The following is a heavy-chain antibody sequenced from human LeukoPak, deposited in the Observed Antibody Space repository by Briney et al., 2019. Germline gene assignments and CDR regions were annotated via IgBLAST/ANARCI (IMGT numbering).Heavy chain of an antibody. CDR1: GYSFTSYW. Sequence: PGESLQISCKGSGYSFTSYWIGWVRQLPGEGLEWMGIIYPGDSDTRYSPSFQGQVTISADKSLSTAYLQWSSLKASDTAMYYCARGSGSYHTAYMNWGQGSPVTVSS. CDR3: ARGSGSYHTAYMN. CDR2: IYPGDSDT. D-gene: IGHD1-26*01. J-gene: IGHJ4*02. V-gene: IGHV5-51*01.